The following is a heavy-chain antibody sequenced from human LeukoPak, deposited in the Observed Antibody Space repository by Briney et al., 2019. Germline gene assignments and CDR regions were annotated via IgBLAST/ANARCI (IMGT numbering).Heavy chain of an antibody. D-gene: IGHD6-19*01. CDR2: INHSGST. V-gene: IGHV4-34*01. J-gene: IGHJ4*02. Sequence: SETLSLTCAVYGGSFSGYYWSWIRQPPGKGLEWIGEINHSGSTNYNPSLKSRVTISVDTSKNQFSLKLSSVTAADTAVYYCARDGVAVATTVHWGQGTLVTVSS. CDR1: GGSFSGYY. CDR3: ARDGVAVATTVH.